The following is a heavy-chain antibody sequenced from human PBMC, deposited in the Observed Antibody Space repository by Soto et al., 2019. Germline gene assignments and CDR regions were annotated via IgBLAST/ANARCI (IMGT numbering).Heavy chain of an antibody. D-gene: IGHD5-12*01. CDR2: ISPNGGGT. V-gene: IGHV1-2*02. CDR1: GYSFTGYY. Sequence: ASVKVSCKASGYSFTGYYMHWVRQAPGQGLEWMGSISPNGGGTVTAQKFQGRVTMTRNTSISTAYMQLSRLRSDDTAVYYCATDGYSHGWYDYWGQGSLVTVSS. CDR3: ATDGYSHGWYDY. J-gene: IGHJ4*02.